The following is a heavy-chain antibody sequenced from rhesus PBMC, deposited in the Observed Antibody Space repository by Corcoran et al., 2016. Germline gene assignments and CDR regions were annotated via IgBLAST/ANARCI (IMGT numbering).Heavy chain of an antibody. CDR2: ITYSGST. V-gene: IGHV4-122*02. CDR3: ARDPEGGSYFDY. D-gene: IGHD3-34*01. CDR1: GYSISGYY. Sequence: QVQLQESGPGLVKPSETLSLTCAVSGYSISGYYWSWIRQAPGKGLEWIGYITYSGSTSYNPSLKSRVTISRNTSKHQFSLKLSSVTAADTAVYYCARDPEGGSYFDYGGQGVLVTVSS. J-gene: IGHJ4*01.